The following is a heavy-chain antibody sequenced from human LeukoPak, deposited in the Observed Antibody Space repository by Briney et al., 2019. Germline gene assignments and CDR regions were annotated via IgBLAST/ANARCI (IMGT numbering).Heavy chain of an antibody. J-gene: IGHJ4*02. V-gene: IGHV5-51*01. D-gene: IGHD2-2*01. CDR2: IYPGDSDT. Sequence: GESLKISCKGSGYSFTSYWIGWVRQMPGKGLEWMGIIYPGDSDTSYSPSFQGQVTISADKSISTAYLQWSSLKASDTAMYYCARSRYCSSTSCHIIFDYWGQGTLVTVSS. CDR3: ARSRYCSSTSCHIIFDY. CDR1: GYSFTSYW.